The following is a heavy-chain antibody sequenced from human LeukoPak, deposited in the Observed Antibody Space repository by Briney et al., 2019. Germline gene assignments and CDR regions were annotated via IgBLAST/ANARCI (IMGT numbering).Heavy chain of an antibody. CDR1: GYTFTSYD. CDR3: ARGRWDIVVVVAATPHYYFDY. Sequence: ASVKVSCKASGYTFTSYDITWVRQATGQGLEWMGWMNPNRGNTGYAQKFQDRVTMTRNTSISTAYMELSSLRSEDTAVYYCARGRWDIVVVVAATPHYYFDYWGQGTLVTVSS. CDR2: MNPNRGNT. V-gene: IGHV1-8*01. D-gene: IGHD2-15*01. J-gene: IGHJ4*02.